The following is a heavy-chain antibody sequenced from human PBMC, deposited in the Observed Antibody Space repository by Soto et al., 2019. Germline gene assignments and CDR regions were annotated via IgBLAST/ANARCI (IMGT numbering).Heavy chain of an antibody. CDR1: GFTFRDNY. Sequence: QVQLVESGGGLVKPGGSLRLSCAASGFTFRDNYMTWIRQAPGKGLQWISYITSSGSYRHYADSVKGRFTISRDNANNSLYLQMNNLGAEDTAVYYCAKNPNYYYYMDVWGKGTTVIVSS. CDR3: AKNPNYYYYMDV. J-gene: IGHJ6*03. V-gene: IGHV3-11*01. CDR2: ITSSGSYR.